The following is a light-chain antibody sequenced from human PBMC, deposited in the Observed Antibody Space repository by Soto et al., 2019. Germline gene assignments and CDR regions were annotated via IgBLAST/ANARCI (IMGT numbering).Light chain of an antibody. J-gene: IGKJ1*01. CDR3: QPYNSYSRT. Sequence: ESVLTQSPGTLSLSPGERATLSCRASQSVSSNYLAWYQQKPGQAPRLXIYGASTRETGIPDRFSGSGSGTEFTLTISSLQPDDFETYYCQPYNSYSRTFGQGTKVDIK. V-gene: IGKV3-20*01. CDR2: GAS. CDR1: QSVSSNY.